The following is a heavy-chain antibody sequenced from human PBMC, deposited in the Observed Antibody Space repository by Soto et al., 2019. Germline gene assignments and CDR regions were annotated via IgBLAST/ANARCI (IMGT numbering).Heavy chain of an antibody. Sequence: GGSLRLSCAASGFTVSSNYMSWVRQAPGKGLEWVSVIYSGGSTYYADSVKGRFTISRDNSKNTLYLQMNSLRAEDTAVYYCARVGQQLPAYWYFDLWGRGTLVTVSS. V-gene: IGHV3-66*01. CDR1: GFTVSSNY. J-gene: IGHJ2*01. D-gene: IGHD6-13*01. CDR2: IYSGGST. CDR3: ARVGQQLPAYWYFDL.